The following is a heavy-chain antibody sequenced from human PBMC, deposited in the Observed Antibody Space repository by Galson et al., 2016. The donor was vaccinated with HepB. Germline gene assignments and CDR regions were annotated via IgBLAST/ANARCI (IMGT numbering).Heavy chain of an antibody. Sequence: SETLSLTCTVSGGSINSSSHYWRWIRQPPGKGLEWIGSFYYSGSTYYNASLKSRVNISVDTLKNQFSLKLPSVTAADTAVYFCASFGSGWYVGWFDPWGQGSLVTVSS. CDR2: FYYSGST. V-gene: IGHV4-39*01. D-gene: IGHD6-19*01. J-gene: IGHJ5*02. CDR3: ASFGSGWYVGWFDP. CDR1: GGSINSSSHY.